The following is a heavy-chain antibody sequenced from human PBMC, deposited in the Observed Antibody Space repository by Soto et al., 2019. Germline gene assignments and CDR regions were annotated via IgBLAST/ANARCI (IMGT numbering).Heavy chain of an antibody. D-gene: IGHD6-19*01. CDR2: IYPGDSET. Sequence: XESLKVSWEGSGYRCTTYWIGLVLQMPGKGLEWMGIIYPGDSETRYNPSFQGHVTISADKSNNTTYLQWSSLKASDTATYYCARHLGVTVAGTRWYFDIWGRGTLVTV. CDR3: ARHLGVTVAGTRWYFDI. V-gene: IGHV5-51*01. CDR1: GYRCTTYW. J-gene: IGHJ2*01.